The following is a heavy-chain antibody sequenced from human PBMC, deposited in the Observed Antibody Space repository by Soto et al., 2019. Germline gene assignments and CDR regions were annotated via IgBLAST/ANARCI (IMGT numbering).Heavy chain of an antibody. D-gene: IGHD4-17*01. CDR1: GFTFSSYS. CDR3: ARADYGDYVGLLDY. CDR2: ISSSSSYI. J-gene: IGHJ4*02. Sequence: EVQLVESGGGLVKPGGSLRLSCAASGFTFSSYSMNWVRQAPGKGLEWVSSISSSSSYIYYADSVKGRFTISRDNAKNSLYLQMNSLRAEDTAVYYCARADYGDYVGLLDYWGQGTLVTVSS. V-gene: IGHV3-21*01.